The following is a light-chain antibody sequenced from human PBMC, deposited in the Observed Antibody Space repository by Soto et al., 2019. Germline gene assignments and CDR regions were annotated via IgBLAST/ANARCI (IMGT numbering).Light chain of an antibody. CDR3: QQSFSVPIT. V-gene: IGKV1-39*01. CDR1: QSIAGY. Sequence: DIQMTQSPSSLSASVGDRVTITCRAGQSIAGYLSWYQQRPGKAPKFLIYSTSNLQRGVPSRFSGSGSGTDFSLTINGLQPEDFATYFCQQSFSVPITFGQGTRLEI. J-gene: IGKJ5*01. CDR2: STS.